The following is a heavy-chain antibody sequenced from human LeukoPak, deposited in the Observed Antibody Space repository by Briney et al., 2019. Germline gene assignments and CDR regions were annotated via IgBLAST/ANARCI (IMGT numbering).Heavy chain of an antibody. CDR2: ISAYNGNT. CDR1: GYTFTSYG. CDR3: ARDPSYDFWSGYYNRGGYYYYMGV. D-gene: IGHD3-3*01. V-gene: IGHV1-18*01. J-gene: IGHJ6*03. Sequence: ASVKVSCKASGYTFTSYGISWVRQAPGQGLEWMGWISAYNGNTNYAQKLQGRVTMTTDTSTSTAYMELRSLRSDDTAVYYCARDPSYDFWSGYYNRGGYYYYMGVWGKGTTVTVSS.